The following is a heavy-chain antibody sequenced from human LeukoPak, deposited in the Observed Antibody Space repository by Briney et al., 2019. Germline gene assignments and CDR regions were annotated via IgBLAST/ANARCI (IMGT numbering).Heavy chain of an antibody. J-gene: IGHJ6*03. Sequence: GPALVKPTQTLTLTCTFSGFSLNTSGMCVSWIRQPQGKALEWLAHNDWDDDKYYSTSLKTRPTISKDTFKNLVVLTVTNMDPVDTATYYCARRRGSSTSLGGYYYYMDVWGKGTTFTASS. CDR3: ARRRGSSTSLGGYYYYMDV. V-gene: IGHV2-70*01. D-gene: IGHD2-2*01. CDR1: GFSLNTSGMC. CDR2: NDWDDDK.